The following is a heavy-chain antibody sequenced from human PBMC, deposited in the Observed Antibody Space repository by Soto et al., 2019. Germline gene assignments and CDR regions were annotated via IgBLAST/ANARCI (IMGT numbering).Heavy chain of an antibody. CDR2: IYWDDDK. J-gene: IGHJ4*02. V-gene: IGHV2-5*02. Sequence: QITLKESGPTLVRPAQTLTLTCAFSGFFLTTYDMGVAWIRQPPGKALEWLALIYWDDDKRYSPSLKDRLAISKDTSRNQVVLTINNMDPGDTATYFCAHAGDYDLLTFDHWGPGTLVTLSS. CDR1: GFFLTTYDMG. D-gene: IGHD4-17*01. CDR3: AHAGDYDLLTFDH.